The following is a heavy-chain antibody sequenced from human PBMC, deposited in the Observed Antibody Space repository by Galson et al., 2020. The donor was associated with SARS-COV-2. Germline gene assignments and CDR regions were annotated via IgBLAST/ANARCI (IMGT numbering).Heavy chain of an antibody. J-gene: IGHJ4*02. CDR2: IIPKFGIS. D-gene: IGHD3-16*01. V-gene: IGHV1-69*13. CDR3: AGGLLENSAEGYYFDS. CDR1: GDTFRTYD. Sequence: SVKVSCKTSGDTFRTYDISWVRQAPGQGLEWVGGIIPKFGISKYAQDFQGRVTINADESTSTVYMNLDSLTFEDTAVYFCAGGLLENSAEGYYFDSWGQGTLVTVSS.